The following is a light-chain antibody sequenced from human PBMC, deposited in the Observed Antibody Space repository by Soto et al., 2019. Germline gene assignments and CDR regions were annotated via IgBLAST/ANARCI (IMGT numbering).Light chain of an antibody. CDR2: ENN. CDR1: SSNIGNNY. V-gene: IGLV1-51*02. Sequence: QSVLTQPPSVSAAPGQKVTISCSGSSSNIGNNYVSWYQQLPGTAPKLLIYENNKRPSGIPDRFSGPKSGTSATLGITGLQTGDEADYYCGTWDSSLSADVFGGGTKVTVL. J-gene: IGLJ3*02. CDR3: GTWDSSLSADV.